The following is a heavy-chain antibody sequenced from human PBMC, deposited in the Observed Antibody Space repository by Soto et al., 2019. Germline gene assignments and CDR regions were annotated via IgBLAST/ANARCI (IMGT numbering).Heavy chain of an antibody. CDR1: GFTFSSYG. CDR2: IWYDGSNK. CDR3: AREDGTVTTFGFDY. D-gene: IGHD4-17*01. V-gene: IGHV3-33*01. J-gene: IGHJ4*02. Sequence: PGGSLRLSCAASGFTFSSYGMHWVRQAPGKGLEWVAVIWYDGSNKYYADSVKGRFTISRDNSKNTLYLQMNSLRAEDTAVYYCAREDGTVTTFGFDYRGQGTLVTVSS.